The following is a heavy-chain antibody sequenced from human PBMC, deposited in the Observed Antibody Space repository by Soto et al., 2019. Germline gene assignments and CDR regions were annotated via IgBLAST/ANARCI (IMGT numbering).Heavy chain of an antibody. CDR1: GYTFTSYG. CDR2: ISAYNGNS. J-gene: IGHJ4*02. CDR3: ARRRRYCSGGSCPDFDY. V-gene: IGHV1-18*01. D-gene: IGHD2-15*01. Sequence: QVQLVQSGAEVKKPGASVKVSCKASGYTFTSYGISWVRQAPGQGLEWMGWISAYNGNSNYAQKLQGRVTMTTDTSTSTAYMELRSLRSDDTAVYYCARRRRYCSGGSCPDFDYWGQGTLVTVSS.